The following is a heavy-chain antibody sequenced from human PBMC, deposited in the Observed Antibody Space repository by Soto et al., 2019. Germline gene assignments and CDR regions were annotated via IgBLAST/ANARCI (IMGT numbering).Heavy chain of an antibody. CDR3: ARGANGYYYFDY. J-gene: IGHJ4*02. V-gene: IGHV3-74*01. Sequence: EVQLVESGGGLVQPGGSLRLSCAASGFSLSDYWMNWVRQAPGEWLVWLSRITRDGSSTNYADSVKGRFTISRDNAKNTLYLQVNSLRGEDTAVYYCARGANGYYYFDYWGQGTLVTVSS. CDR2: ITRDGSST. CDR1: GFSLSDYW. D-gene: IGHD5-18*01.